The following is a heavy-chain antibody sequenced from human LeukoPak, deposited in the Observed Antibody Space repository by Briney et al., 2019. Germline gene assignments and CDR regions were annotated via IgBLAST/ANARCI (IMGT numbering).Heavy chain of an antibody. V-gene: IGHV3-43*02. D-gene: IGHD1-26*01. CDR2: ISGDGDST. J-gene: IGHJ6*02. CDR1: GFTFDVYA. CDR3: AKDIYGSPDNYYYGMDV. Sequence: GGSLRLSCAASGFTFDVYAMHGVRQAPGKGLEGVSLISGDGDSTYYADSVKGRFTISRDNSKNSLYLQMNSLRTEDTALYYCAKDIYGSPDNYYYGMDVWGQGTTVTVSS.